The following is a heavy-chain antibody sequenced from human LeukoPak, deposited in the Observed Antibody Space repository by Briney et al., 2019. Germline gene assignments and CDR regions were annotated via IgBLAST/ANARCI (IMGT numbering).Heavy chain of an antibody. CDR3: ARCLARDAFDI. Sequence: SETLSLTCTVSGGSISSYYWSWIRQPPGKGLEWIGYTYYSGNTYYNPSLKSRVTMSVDTSKNQFSLKLSSVTAVDTAVYYCARCLARDAFDIWGQGTMVTVSS. J-gene: IGHJ3*02. CDR2: TYYSGNT. CDR1: GGSISSYY. D-gene: IGHD3-3*01. V-gene: IGHV4-59*04.